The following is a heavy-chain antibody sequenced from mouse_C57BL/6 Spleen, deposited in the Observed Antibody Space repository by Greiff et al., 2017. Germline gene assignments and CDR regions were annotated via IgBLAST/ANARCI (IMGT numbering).Heavy chain of an antibody. V-gene: IGHV5-17*01. CDR2: ISPSSSTI. Sequence: EVQVVESGAGLVKPGASLKLSCAASGYTFSDYGMHWVRQAPGKGLEWIAYISPSSSTIYYADTVKGRFTLSIDNAYNTAFLQLTRLTSGDSAISYCARTLAFSAYYAMDYWGQGTSVTVSS. CDR1: GYTFSDYG. CDR3: ARTLAFSAYYAMDY. J-gene: IGHJ4*01.